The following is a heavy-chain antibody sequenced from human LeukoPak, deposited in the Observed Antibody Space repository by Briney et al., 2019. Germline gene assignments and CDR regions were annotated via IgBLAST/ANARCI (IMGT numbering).Heavy chain of an antibody. CDR2: ISDIGSI. CDR1: GGSISSYY. J-gene: IGHJ4*02. D-gene: IGHD3-22*01. V-gene: IGHV4-59*12. CDR3: ARARKYYYDSSGYFDY. Sequence: SETLSLTCTVSGGSISSYYWSWIRQPPGKGLEWIAYISDIGSINYNPSLKSRVTISVDTSKNQFSLKLSSVTAADTAVYYCARARKYYYDSSGYFDYWGQGTLVTVSS.